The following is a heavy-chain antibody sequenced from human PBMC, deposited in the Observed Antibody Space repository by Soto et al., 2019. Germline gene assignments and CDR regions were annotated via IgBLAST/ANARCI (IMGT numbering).Heavy chain of an antibody. Sequence: SETLSLTCAVYGGSLSGYYWSWIRQPSGKGLEWIGEINHSGSTNYNPSLKSRVTISVDTSKNQFSLKLSSVTAADTAVYYCARTFYCSSTSCTKYFQHWGQGTLVTVSS. V-gene: IGHV4-34*01. CDR3: ARTFYCSSTSCTKYFQH. CDR2: INHSGST. CDR1: GGSLSGYY. J-gene: IGHJ1*01. D-gene: IGHD2-2*01.